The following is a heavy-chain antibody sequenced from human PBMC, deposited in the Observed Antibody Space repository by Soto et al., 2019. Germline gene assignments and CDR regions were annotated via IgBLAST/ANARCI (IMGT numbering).Heavy chain of an antibody. Sequence: SLSLTCAMTGKSVAINSAGWSWVRQSPSRGLEWLGRTYYRSKWYYEYAVSVRGRITINPDTSKNQYSLQLNSVTPEDTAVYFCARGEQYSGRIFDYWGQGTLVTVSS. CDR2: TYYRSKWYY. CDR3: ARGEQYSGRIFDY. J-gene: IGHJ4*01. CDR1: GKSVAINSAG. D-gene: IGHD1-26*01. V-gene: IGHV6-1*01.